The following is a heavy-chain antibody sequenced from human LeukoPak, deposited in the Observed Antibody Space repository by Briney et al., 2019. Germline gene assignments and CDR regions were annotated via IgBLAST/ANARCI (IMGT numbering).Heavy chain of an antibody. CDR2: NSYSGDS. CDR3: ARGIGTPDY. Sequence: SETLSLTCSVYGGYISSYYWTWIRQPPGKGLEWIGYNSYSGDSNYNPSLRSRVTISLDTSKNQFSLRLSSVTAADTAVYYCARGIGTPDYWGPGTLVIVSS. J-gene: IGHJ4*02. CDR1: GGYISSYY. V-gene: IGHV4-59*01. D-gene: IGHD1-14*01.